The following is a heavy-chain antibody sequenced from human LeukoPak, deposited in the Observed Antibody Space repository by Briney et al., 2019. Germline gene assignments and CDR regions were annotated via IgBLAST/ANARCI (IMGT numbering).Heavy chain of an antibody. D-gene: IGHD3-22*01. V-gene: IGHV3-23*01. CDR3: AGGPSYYYDSRWFGP. CDR2: ISGSGENT. J-gene: IGHJ5*02. CDR1: GFTFSKYA. Sequence: GGSLRLSCAASGFTFSKYAMTWVRQAPGKGLEWVSVISGSGENTDYADSVKGRFTISRDNSKNTLSLQMNSLRVEDTAVYYCAGGPSYYYDSRWFGPWGQGTLVTVSS.